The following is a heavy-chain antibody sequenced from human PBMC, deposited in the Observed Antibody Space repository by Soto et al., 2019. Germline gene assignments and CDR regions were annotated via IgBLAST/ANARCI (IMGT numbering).Heavy chain of an antibody. D-gene: IGHD3-22*01. V-gene: IGHV1-46*01. CDR2: IIPSFGIT. J-gene: IGHJ4*02. CDR3: AREGEYDSSGYYYLF. Sequence: VASVKVSCKASGGTFSSYTISWVRQAPGQGLEWMGIIIPSFGITSYAQKFQGRVTITRDTSTSTVYMELSSLRSEDTALYYCAREGEYDSSGYYYLFWGQGTLVTVSS. CDR1: GGTFSSYT.